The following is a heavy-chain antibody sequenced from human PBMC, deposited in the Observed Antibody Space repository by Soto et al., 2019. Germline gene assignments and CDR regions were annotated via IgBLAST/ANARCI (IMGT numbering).Heavy chain of an antibody. J-gene: IGHJ4*02. V-gene: IGHV3-43*01. CDR3: AKDGIAWH. D-gene: IGHD2-15*01. Sequence: DVQLVESGGGVVQPGGSLRLSCTASGFTFGDYTMHWVRQAPGKGLEWVSLITWDGINIEYADSVRGRFTISRDNSKNSLYLQMNRLRHEDTAFYYCAKDGIAWHWGQGTLVTVSS. CDR2: ITWDGINI. CDR1: GFTFGDYT.